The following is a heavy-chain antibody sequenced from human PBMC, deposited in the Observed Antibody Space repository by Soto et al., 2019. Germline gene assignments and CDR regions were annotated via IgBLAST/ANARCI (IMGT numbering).Heavy chain of an antibody. CDR2: MYYGGSI. CDR3: AKGRDWFDP. V-gene: IGHV4-59*02. Sequence: PSETLSLTCTVSGGSVSSYYWSWIRQPPGKGLEWIGYMYYGGSINYTPSLKSRVTISVDTSKNQFSLKLSSVTAADTAVYYCAKGRDWFDPWGQGTLVTVSS. J-gene: IGHJ5*02. CDR1: GGSVSSYY.